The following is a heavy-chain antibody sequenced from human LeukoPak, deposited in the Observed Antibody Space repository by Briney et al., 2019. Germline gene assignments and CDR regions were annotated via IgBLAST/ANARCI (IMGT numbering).Heavy chain of an antibody. CDR1: GFTFTSYG. D-gene: IGHD2-2*01. Sequence: ASVKVSCKASGFTFTSYGISWVRQAPGQGLEWMGWISAYNGNTNYAQKLQGRVTMTTDTPTSTAYMELRSLRSDDTAVYYCAKDCSSTSCYPGYYYYYYMDVWGKGTTVTVSS. V-gene: IGHV1-18*01. CDR2: ISAYNGNT. J-gene: IGHJ6*03. CDR3: AKDCSSTSCYPGYYYYYYMDV.